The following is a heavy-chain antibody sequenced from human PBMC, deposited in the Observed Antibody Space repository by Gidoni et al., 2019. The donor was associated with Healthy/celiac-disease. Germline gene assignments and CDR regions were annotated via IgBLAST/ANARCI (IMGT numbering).Heavy chain of an antibody. CDR1: GVTSSRYG. Sequence: VRLVVSGVGVCQPGRSVRLSCAAAGVTSSRYGMHWVRQAPGKGLEWVAVISYDGSNKYYADSVKGRFTISRDNSKNTLYLQMNSRRAEDTAVYYCAKDGLIAVAGIFYFDYWGQGTLVTVSS. V-gene: IGHV3-30*18. J-gene: IGHJ4*02. CDR2: ISYDGSNK. D-gene: IGHD6-19*01. CDR3: AKDGLIAVAGIFYFDY.